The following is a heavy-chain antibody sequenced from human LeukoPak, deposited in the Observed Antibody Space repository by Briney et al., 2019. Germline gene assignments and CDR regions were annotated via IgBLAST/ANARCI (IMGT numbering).Heavy chain of an antibody. CDR1: GFTFSSFA. D-gene: IGHD2-2*01. CDR3: ARVQHGDLNY. Sequence: GGSLRLSCAASGFTFSSFAMHWVRQAPGKGLEWVSYISSSGSTIYYADSVKGRFTISRDNAKNSLYLQMNSLRAEDTAVYYCARVQHGDLNYWGQGTLVTVSS. CDR2: ISSSGSTI. V-gene: IGHV3-48*04. J-gene: IGHJ4*02.